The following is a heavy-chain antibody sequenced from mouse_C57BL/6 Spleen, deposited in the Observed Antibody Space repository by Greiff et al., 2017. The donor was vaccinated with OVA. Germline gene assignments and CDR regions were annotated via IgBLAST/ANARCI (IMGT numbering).Heavy chain of an antibody. CDR2: IGPGSGST. D-gene: IGHD1-1*01. J-gene: IGHJ1*03. Sequence: QVQLQQSGAELVKPGASVKISCKASGYTFTDYYINWVKQRPGQGLEWIGKIGPGSGSTYYNEKFKGKATLTADKSSSTAYMQLSSLTSEDSAVYLCASESITTVVADWYFDVWGTGTTVTVSS. CDR3: ASESITTVVADWYFDV. V-gene: IGHV1-77*01. CDR1: GYTFTDYY.